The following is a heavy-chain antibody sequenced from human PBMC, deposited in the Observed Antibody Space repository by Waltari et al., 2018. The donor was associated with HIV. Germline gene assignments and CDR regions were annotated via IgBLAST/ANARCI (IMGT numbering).Heavy chain of an antibody. CDR3: AKGAFSGRTSGMFDY. J-gene: IGHJ4*02. CDR2: TYYRKKWYH. Sequence: IQLQQSGPGLMQPSQTLSLTCVISADSVSSTTPAWTWSRQSPSRGLEWLGRTYYRKKWYHDYTVSLKTRMTLSADASKNQFSLELRSLTFDDSAMYYCAKGAFSGRTSGMFDYWGQGALVTVSS. D-gene: IGHD3-10*01. CDR1: ADSVSSTTPA. V-gene: IGHV6-1*01.